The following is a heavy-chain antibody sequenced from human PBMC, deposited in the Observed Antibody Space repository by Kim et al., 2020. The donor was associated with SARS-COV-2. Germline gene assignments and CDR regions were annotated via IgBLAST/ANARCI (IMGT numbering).Heavy chain of an antibody. CDR1: GGSISSSSYY. D-gene: IGHD3-9*01. Sequence: SETLSLTCTVSGGSISSSSYYWGWIRQPPGKGLEWIGSIYYSGSTYYNPSLKSRVTISVDTSKNQFSLKLSSVTAADTAVYYCASAPTATLFDWSEFDYWGQGTLVTVSS. J-gene: IGHJ4*02. CDR2: IYYSGST. V-gene: IGHV4-39*01. CDR3: ASAPTATLFDWSEFDY.